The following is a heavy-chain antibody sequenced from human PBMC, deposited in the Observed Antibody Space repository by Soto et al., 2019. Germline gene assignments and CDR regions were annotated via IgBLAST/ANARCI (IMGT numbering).Heavy chain of an antibody. CDR1: GGSFSGYY. D-gene: IGHD4-17*01. V-gene: IGHV4-34*01. CDR2: INHSGST. CDR3: FYGDYYYGMDV. Sequence: SETLSLTCAVYGGSFSGYYWSWIRQPPGKGLEWIGEINHSGSTNYNPSLKSRVTISVDTSKNQFSLKLSSVTAADTAVYYCFYGDYYYGMDVWGQGTTVTVSS. J-gene: IGHJ6*02.